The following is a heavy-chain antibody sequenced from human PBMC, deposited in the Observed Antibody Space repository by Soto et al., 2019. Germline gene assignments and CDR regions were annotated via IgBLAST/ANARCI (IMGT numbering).Heavy chain of an antibody. D-gene: IGHD6-13*01. CDR1: GFTFTSSA. Sequence: SVKVSCKASGFTFTSSAVQWVRQARGQRLEWLGWIVVGSGNTNYAQKFQERVTITRDMSTSTAYMELSSLRSEDTAVYYCAAGGIPGIAAAGPSLYYYYGMDVWGQGTTVTV. V-gene: IGHV1-58*01. J-gene: IGHJ6*02. CDR3: AAGGIPGIAAAGPSLYYYYGMDV. CDR2: IVVGSGNT.